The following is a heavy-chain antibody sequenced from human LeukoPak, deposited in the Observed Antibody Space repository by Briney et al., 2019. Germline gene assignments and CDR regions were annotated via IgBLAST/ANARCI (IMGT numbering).Heavy chain of an antibody. CDR2: FYYSGST. J-gene: IGHJ4*02. CDR1: GGSIISSSYY. D-gene: IGHD2-2*01. CDR3: ARGETQVIYQLQL. V-gene: IGHV4-39*07. Sequence: SETVSLTCTVSGGSIISSSYYWGWIRQPPGKGLEGIGSFYYSGSTYYNPCLRSRDTISVDTPENKFSLKLSPVSAAHTAVYYLARGETQVIYQLQLWGQGTLVNVPS.